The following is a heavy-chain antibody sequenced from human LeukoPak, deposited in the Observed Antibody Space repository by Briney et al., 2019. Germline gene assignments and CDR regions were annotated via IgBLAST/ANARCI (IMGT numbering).Heavy chain of an antibody. CDR1: GGSISSSSYY. J-gene: IGHJ3*02. CDR2: IYYSGST. Sequence: SETLSLTCTVSGGSISSSSYYWGWIRQPPGKGLEWIGSIYYSGSTYYNPSLKSRVTISVDTSKNQFSLKLSSVTAADTAVYYCASNDYYDRSGYYAFDIWGQGTMVTVSS. CDR3: ASNDYYDRSGYYAFDI. D-gene: IGHD3-22*01. V-gene: IGHV4-39*01.